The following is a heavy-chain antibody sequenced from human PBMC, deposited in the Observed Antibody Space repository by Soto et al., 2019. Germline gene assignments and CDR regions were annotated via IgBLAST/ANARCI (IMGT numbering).Heavy chain of an antibody. CDR1: GASISSRSSY. V-gene: IGHV4-39*01. J-gene: IGHJ4*02. Sequence: SETLSLTCPVSGASISSRSSYWGWIRQPPGKGLEWIGSIYYSGSTYYSPSLKSRVTTSADTSKIQCSLKLSSVTASDTAVYNGARHRGYLDYWGQGTLVTVSS. CDR2: IYYSGST. CDR3: ARHRGYLDY. D-gene: IGHD3-22*01.